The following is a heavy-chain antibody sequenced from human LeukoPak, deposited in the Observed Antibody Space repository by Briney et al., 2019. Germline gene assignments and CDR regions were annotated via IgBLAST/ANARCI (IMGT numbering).Heavy chain of an antibody. CDR2: ISGSGGST. CDR1: GFTFSSYA. J-gene: IGHJ4*02. V-gene: IGHV3-23*01. D-gene: IGHD3-10*01. CDR3: AKEGRPYYYGSGSYYLDY. Sequence: GGSLRLSCAASGFTFSSYAMSWVRQAPGKGLEWVSAISGSGGSTYYADSVKGRFTISRDNSKNTLYLQMNSLRAEDTAVYYCAKEGRPYYYGSGSYYLDYWGQGTLVTVSS.